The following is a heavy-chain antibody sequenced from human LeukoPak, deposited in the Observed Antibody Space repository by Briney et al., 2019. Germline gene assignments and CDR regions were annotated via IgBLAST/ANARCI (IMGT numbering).Heavy chain of an antibody. CDR1: GYTFTSYD. CDR3: ARDGERFLEWSPPLGY. D-gene: IGHD3-3*01. V-gene: IGHV1-8*01. J-gene: IGHJ4*02. Sequence: ASVKVSCKASGYTFTSYDINWVRQATRQGLERMGWMNPNSGNTGYAQKFQGRVTMTRNTSISTAYMELSSLRSEDTAVYYCARDGERFLEWSPPLGYWGQGTLVTVSS. CDR2: MNPNSGNT.